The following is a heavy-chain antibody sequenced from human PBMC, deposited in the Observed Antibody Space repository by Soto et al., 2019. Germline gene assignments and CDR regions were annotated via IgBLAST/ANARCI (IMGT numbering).Heavy chain of an antibody. CDR2: IYYSGST. J-gene: IGHJ5*02. D-gene: IGHD1-1*01. V-gene: IGHV4-59*08. CDR1: GGSISSYY. Sequence: SETLSLTCTVSGGSISSYYWSWIRQPPGKGLEWIGYIYYSGSTNYNPSLKSRVTISVDTSKNQFSLKLSSVTAADTAVYYCARHPSTTDNWFEPWGQGTLVTLSS. CDR3: ARHPSTTDNWFEP.